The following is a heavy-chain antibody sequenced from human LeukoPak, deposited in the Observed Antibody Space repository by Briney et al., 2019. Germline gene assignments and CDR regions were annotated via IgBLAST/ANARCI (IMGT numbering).Heavy chain of an antibody. Sequence: GGSLRLSCADSGFTFSSYWMSCVRQAPGKGLEWVANIKQDGSEKYYVDSVKGRFTISRDNAKNSLYLQMNSLRAEDTAVYYCARAPGAILNYYYYYMDVWGKGTTGTISS. CDR1: GFTFSSYW. CDR2: IKQDGSEK. V-gene: IGHV3-7*01. CDR3: ARAPGAILNYYYYYMDV. D-gene: IGHD3-9*01. J-gene: IGHJ6*03.